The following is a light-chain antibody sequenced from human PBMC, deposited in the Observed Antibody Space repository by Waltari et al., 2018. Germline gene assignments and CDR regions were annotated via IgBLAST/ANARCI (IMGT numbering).Light chain of an antibody. J-gene: IGKJ4*01. Sequence: DIQMTQSPSSLSASVGDRVTITCRASQSISSYLNWYLQKPGKAPKLLIYAASSLQSGVPSRFSGSGSGTDFTLLISSLQPEDFATYYCQQSYSTPGLTFCGGTKVEVK. CDR1: QSISSY. CDR2: AAS. V-gene: IGKV1-39*01. CDR3: QQSYSTPGLT.